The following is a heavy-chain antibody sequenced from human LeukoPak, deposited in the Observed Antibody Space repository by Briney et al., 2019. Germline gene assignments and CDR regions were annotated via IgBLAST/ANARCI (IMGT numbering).Heavy chain of an antibody. J-gene: IGHJ6*03. Sequence: SETLSLTCTVSGDSISTYYWSWIRQPPGKGLEWIGYIYYRVTSDYNPSLKSRVTMSVDMSTRQISLKLSSVTAADTAVYYCAKAPPKEHDFWSGYYNYMDVWGKGTTVTVSS. CDR1: GDSISTYY. V-gene: IGHV4-59*01. CDR2: IYYRVTS. D-gene: IGHD3-3*01. CDR3: AKAPPKEHDFWSGYYNYMDV.